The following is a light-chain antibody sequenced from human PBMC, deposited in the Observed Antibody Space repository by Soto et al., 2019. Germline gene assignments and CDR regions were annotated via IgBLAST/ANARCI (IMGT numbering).Light chain of an antibody. J-gene: IGKJ2*01. Sequence: ERVMTQSPATLSVPPGERVTLSCRASQSVDIDLAWYQQRPGQAPRLLIYGASTRATGIPARFSGSGSGTEFTLTISSLQSEDFAVYYCQQYNNWPPFTFGQGTKVDIK. V-gene: IGKV3-15*01. CDR1: QSVDID. CDR2: GAS. CDR3: QQYNNWPPFT.